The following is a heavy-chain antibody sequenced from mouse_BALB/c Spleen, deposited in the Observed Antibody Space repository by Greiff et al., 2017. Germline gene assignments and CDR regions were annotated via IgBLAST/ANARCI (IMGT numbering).Heavy chain of an antibody. D-gene: IGHD3-2*01. V-gene: IGHV1-82*01. CDR2: IYPGDGDT. Sequence: QVQLQQSGPELVKPGASVKISCKASGYAFSSSWMNWVKQRPGQGLEWIGRIYPGDGDTNYNGKFKGKATLTADKSSSTAYMQLSSLTSVDSAVYFCARPTDSSGRTWFAYWGQGTLVTVSA. J-gene: IGHJ3*01. CDR1: GYAFSSSW. CDR3: ARPTDSSGRTWFAY.